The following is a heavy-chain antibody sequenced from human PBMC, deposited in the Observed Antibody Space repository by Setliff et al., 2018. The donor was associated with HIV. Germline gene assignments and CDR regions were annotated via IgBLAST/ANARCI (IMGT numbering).Heavy chain of an antibody. J-gene: IGHJ4*02. V-gene: IGHV5-51*01. CDR3: ARLSGLYYYDSSGYYYGHYFDY. D-gene: IGHD3-22*01. CDR2: IYPGDYDT. Sequence: PGESLKISCKGSGYSFSSYWIGWVRQMPGKGLEWMGIIYPGDYDTRYSPSFQGQVTISADKSNSTAYLQWSSLKASDTAMYYCARLSGLYYYDSSGYYYGHYFDYWGQGTLVTVSS. CDR1: GYSFSSYW.